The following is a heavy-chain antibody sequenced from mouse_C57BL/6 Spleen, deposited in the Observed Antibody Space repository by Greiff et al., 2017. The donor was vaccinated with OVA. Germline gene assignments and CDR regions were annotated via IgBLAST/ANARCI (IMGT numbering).Heavy chain of an antibody. Sequence: EVMLVESGGGLVQPKGSLKLSCAASGFSFNTYAMNWVRQAPGKGLEWVARIRSKSNNYATYYADSVKDRFTISRDDSESMLYLQMNNLKTEDTAMYYCVRQGGLYYGNYYWYFDVWGTGTTVTVSS. CDR1: GFSFNTYA. J-gene: IGHJ1*03. D-gene: IGHD2-1*01. CDR2: IRSKSNNYAT. CDR3: VRQGGLYYGNYYWYFDV. V-gene: IGHV10-1*01.